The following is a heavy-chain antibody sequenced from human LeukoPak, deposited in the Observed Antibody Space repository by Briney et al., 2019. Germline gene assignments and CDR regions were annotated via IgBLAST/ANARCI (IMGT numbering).Heavy chain of an antibody. CDR3: AREDRHGLSGVVGFDP. V-gene: IGHV4-4*02. J-gene: IGHJ5*02. Sequence: SETLSLTCAISGGSISSSNWWTWVRQPPGKGLEWVGEIYLRGNTNYNPSLESRVTISVDESKTQLSLRLESVTAADTAVYFCAREDRHGLSGVVGFDPWGQGTLVTVSS. CDR2: IYLRGNT. D-gene: IGHD3-3*01. CDR1: GGSISSSNW.